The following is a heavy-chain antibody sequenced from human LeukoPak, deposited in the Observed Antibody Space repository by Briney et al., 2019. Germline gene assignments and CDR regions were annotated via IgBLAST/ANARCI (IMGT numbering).Heavy chain of an antibody. V-gene: IGHV4-59*08. D-gene: IGHD1-26*01. Sequence: SETLSLTCTVSGGSISSYYWSWIRQPPGKGLEWIGYIYYSGSTNYNPSLKSRVTISVDTSKNQFSLKLSSVTAADTAVYYCARHSKSYAYYFDYWGQGTLVTVSS. CDR3: ARHSKSYAYYFDY. CDR2: IYYSGST. CDR1: GGSISSYY. J-gene: IGHJ4*02.